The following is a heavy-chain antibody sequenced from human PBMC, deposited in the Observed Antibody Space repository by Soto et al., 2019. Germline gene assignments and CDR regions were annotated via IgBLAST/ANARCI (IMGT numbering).Heavy chain of an antibody. Sequence: GSLRLSCAAFGFTFSSYGMHWVRQAPGKGLEWVAVISYDGSNKYYADSVKGRFTISRDNSKNTLYLQMNSLRAEDTAVYYCAKVSYSSSWFHYYYGMDVWGQGTTVTVSS. CDR2: ISYDGSNK. D-gene: IGHD6-13*01. J-gene: IGHJ6*02. CDR1: GFTFSSYG. CDR3: AKVSYSSSWFHYYYGMDV. V-gene: IGHV3-30*18.